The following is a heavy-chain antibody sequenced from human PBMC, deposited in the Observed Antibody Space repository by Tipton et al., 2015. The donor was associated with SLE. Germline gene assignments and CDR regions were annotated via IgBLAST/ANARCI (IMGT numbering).Heavy chain of an antibody. CDR2: IAYDGSNK. Sequence: SLRLSCAASGFTFSSYAMHWVRQAPGKGLEWVAVIAYDGSNKYYADSVKGRFAISRDNSKNTLYLQMNSLRAEDTAVYYCAREGKAAGIYWYFDLWGRGTLVSVSS. D-gene: IGHD6-13*01. CDR1: GFTFSSYA. CDR3: AREGKAAGIYWYFDL. J-gene: IGHJ2*01. V-gene: IGHV3-30*09.